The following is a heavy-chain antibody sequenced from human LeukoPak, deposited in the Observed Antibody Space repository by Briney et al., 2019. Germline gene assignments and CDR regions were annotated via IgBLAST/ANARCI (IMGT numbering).Heavy chain of an antibody. CDR3: ARDLSYYYDSSGGPFDY. D-gene: IGHD3-22*01. Sequence: KPSETLSLTCTVSGGSISSSSYYWGWIRQPPGKGLEWIGSIYYNGSTYYNPSLKSRVTISVDTSKNQFSLKLSSVTAADTAVYYCARDLSYYYDSSGGPFDYWGQGTLVTVSS. CDR2: IYYNGST. CDR1: GGSISSSSYY. V-gene: IGHV4-39*07. J-gene: IGHJ4*02.